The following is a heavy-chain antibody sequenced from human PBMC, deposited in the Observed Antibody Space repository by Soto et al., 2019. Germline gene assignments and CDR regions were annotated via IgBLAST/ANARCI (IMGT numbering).Heavy chain of an antibody. Sequence: GGSLRLSCAASGFTFSSYAMHWVRQAPGKGLEWVAVISYDGSNKYYADSVKGRFTISRDNSKNTLYRQMNSLRAEDTAVYYCARFGHRSFNSFLSSSWSIDYWGQGTLVTVSS. V-gene: IGHV3-30-3*01. D-gene: IGHD6-13*01. CDR3: ARFGHRSFNSFLSSSWSIDY. CDR1: GFTFSSYA. CDR2: ISYDGSNK. J-gene: IGHJ4*02.